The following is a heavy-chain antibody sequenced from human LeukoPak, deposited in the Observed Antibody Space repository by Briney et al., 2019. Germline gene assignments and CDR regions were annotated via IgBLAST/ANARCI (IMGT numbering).Heavy chain of an antibody. CDR3: ARESRGYSYGYVG. CDR1: GGSFSGYY. J-gene: IGHJ4*02. CDR2: INHSGST. D-gene: IGHD5-18*01. Sequence: SETLSLTCAVYGGSFSGYYWSWIRQPPGKGLEWIGEINHSGSTNYNPSLKSRVTISVDTSKNQFSLKLGSVTAADTAVYYCARESRGYSYGYVGWGQGTLVTVSS. V-gene: IGHV4-34*01.